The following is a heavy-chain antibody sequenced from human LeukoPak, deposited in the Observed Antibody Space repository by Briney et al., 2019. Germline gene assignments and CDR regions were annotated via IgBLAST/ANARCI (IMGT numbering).Heavy chain of an antibody. D-gene: IGHD6-19*01. CDR3: ARSDIPRSGWDGDIGY. J-gene: IGHJ4*02. CDR2: INAGNGDT. V-gene: IGHV1-3*01. Sequence: ASVNVSCKASGYTFTRYAMHWVRQALGQRLEWMGWINAGNGDTKYLQNFQGRVTFTRDTSASTAYMELSSLRSEDTAVYYCARSDIPRSGWDGDIGYWGQGTLVTVSS. CDR1: GYTFTRYA.